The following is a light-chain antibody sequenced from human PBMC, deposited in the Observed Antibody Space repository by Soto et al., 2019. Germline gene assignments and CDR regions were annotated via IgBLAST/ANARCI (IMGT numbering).Light chain of an antibody. CDR3: SSFTRSNTWV. J-gene: IGLJ3*02. Sequence: QSALTQPASVSGSPGHSITISCTGTNSDVGGYSYVSWFQQHPGKAPKLIIYEVSNRPSGVSIRFSGSKSGNTASLTVSGLQAEDEADYYCSSFTRSNTWVICGGTQLTVL. CDR2: EVS. V-gene: IGLV2-14*01. CDR1: NSDVGGYSY.